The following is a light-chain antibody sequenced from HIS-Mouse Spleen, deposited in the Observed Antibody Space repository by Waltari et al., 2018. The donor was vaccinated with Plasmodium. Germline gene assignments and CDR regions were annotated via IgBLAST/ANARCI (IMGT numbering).Light chain of an antibody. CDR1: QSVSSK. CDR3: QQYNNWPFT. V-gene: IGKV3-15*01. Sequence: EIVMTQSPATLSVSPGERATLSCRASQSVSSKLAWYQQKPGQAPRLLIYGASTSATGIPARFSGSGSGTEVTLTISSLQSEDFAVYYCQQYNNWPFTFGPGTKVDIK. J-gene: IGKJ3*01. CDR2: GAS.